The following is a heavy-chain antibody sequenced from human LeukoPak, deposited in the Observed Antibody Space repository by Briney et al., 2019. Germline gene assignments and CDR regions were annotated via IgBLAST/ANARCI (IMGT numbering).Heavy chain of an antibody. CDR3: ARGNVLRFLEWTDYYYYMDV. CDR2: ISSSSSTI. CDR1: GFTFSSYA. V-gene: IGHV3-48*01. Sequence: EGSLRLSCAASGFTFSSYAMSWVRQAPGKGLEWVSYISSSSSTIYYADSVKGRFTISRDNAKNSLYLQMNNLRAEDTAVYYCARGNVLRFLEWTDYYYYMDVWGKGTTVTVSS. D-gene: IGHD3-3*01. J-gene: IGHJ6*03.